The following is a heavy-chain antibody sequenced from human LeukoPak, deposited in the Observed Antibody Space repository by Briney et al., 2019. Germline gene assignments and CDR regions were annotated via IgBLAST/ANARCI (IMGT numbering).Heavy chain of an antibody. CDR2: IWYDGSNK. Sequence: PGGSLRLSCAASGFTFSSYGMHWVRQAPGKGLEWLAVIWYDGSNKYYADSVKGRFTISRDNSKNTLYLQMNSLRAEDTAVYYCAKSDSSGYYVYDYWGQGTLVTVSS. CDR1: GFTFSSYG. D-gene: IGHD3-22*01. V-gene: IGHV3-33*06. CDR3: AKSDSSGYYVYDY. J-gene: IGHJ4*02.